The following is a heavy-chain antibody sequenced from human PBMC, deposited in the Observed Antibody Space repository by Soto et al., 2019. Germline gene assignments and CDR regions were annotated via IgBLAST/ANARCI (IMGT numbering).Heavy chain of an antibody. CDR3: GRGLIAAAGQSYYFDY. V-gene: IGHV3-48*01. Sequence: GGSLRLSCAASGFTFSSYSMNWVRQAPGKGLEWVSYISSSSSTIYYADSVKGRFTISRDNAKNSLYLQMNSLRAEDTAVYYCGRGLIAAAGQSYYFDYWGQGTLVTVSS. J-gene: IGHJ4*02. D-gene: IGHD6-13*01. CDR1: GFTFSSYS. CDR2: ISSSSSTI.